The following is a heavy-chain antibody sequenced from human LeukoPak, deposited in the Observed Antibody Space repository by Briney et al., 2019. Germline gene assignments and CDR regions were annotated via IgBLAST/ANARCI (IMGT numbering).Heavy chain of an antibody. J-gene: IGHJ4*02. CDR2: IYYSGST. V-gene: IGHV4-39*01. D-gene: IGHD6-6*01. CDR1: GGSISSSSYY. CDR3: ARRAARPERYFDY. Sequence: SETLSLTRTVSGGSISSSSYYWGWIRQPPGKGLEWIGSIYYSGSTYYNPSLKSRVTISVDTSKNQFSLKLSSVTAADTAVYYCARRAARPERYFDYWGQGTLVTVSS.